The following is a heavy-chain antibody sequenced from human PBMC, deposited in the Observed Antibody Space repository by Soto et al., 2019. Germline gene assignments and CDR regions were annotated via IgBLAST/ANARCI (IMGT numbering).Heavy chain of an antibody. D-gene: IGHD6-19*01. CDR1: GGSISSYY. J-gene: IGHJ3*02. V-gene: IGHV4-59*01. CDR2: IYYRGST. Sequence: QVQLQESGPGLVKPSETLSLTCTVSGGSISSYYWSWIRQPPGKGLEWIGYIYYRGSTNYNPSLKSRVTISVDTSKNQFSLKLSSVTAADTAVYYCARVLSVAGYNDAFDIWGQGTMVTVSS. CDR3: ARVLSVAGYNDAFDI.